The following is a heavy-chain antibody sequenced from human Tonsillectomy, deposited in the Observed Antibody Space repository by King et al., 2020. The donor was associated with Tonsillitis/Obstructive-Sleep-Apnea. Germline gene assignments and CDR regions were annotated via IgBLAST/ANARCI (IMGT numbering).Heavy chain of an antibody. J-gene: IGHJ4*02. CDR3: ARGDGVXHTSLDY. CDR1: GFTFSSYA. D-gene: IGHD2-2*02. CDR2: ISYDGSNK. V-gene: IGHV3-30*04. Sequence: VQLVESGGGVVQPGRSLRLSCAASGFTFSSYAIHWVRQAPGKGLKWVAVISYDGSNKNYADSVKGRFTISRDDSKKTLYLQMNSLATEDTGVYYCARGDGVXHTSLDYWGXGTLVTVSS.